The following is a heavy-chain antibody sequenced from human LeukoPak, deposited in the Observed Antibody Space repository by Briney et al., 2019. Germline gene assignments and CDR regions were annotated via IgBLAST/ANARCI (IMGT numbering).Heavy chain of an antibody. CDR1: GYTFTSYG. D-gene: IGHD6-13*01. Sequence: ASVKVSCKASGYTFTSYGISWVRQAPGQGLEWMGWISAYNGNTNYAQKLQGRVTMTTDTSTSTAYMELRSLRSDDTAVYYCARSTSDSSSWFPPYYYYYMDVWGKGTTVTASS. V-gene: IGHV1-18*01. CDR2: ISAYNGNT. CDR3: ARSTSDSSSWFPPYYYYYMDV. J-gene: IGHJ6*03.